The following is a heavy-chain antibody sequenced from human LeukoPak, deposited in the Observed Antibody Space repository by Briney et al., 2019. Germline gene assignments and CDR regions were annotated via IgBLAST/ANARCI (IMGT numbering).Heavy chain of an antibody. CDR3: ARLPLDYYDSSGYNFDY. J-gene: IGHJ4*02. D-gene: IGHD3-22*01. V-gene: IGHV4-59*08. Sequence: SETLSLTCTVSGGSISSYYWSWIRQPPGKGLECIGYIYYSGSTNYNPSLKSRVTISVDTSKNQFPLKLSSVTAADTAVYYCARLPLDYYDSSGYNFDYWGQGTLVTVSS. CDR1: GGSISSYY. CDR2: IYYSGST.